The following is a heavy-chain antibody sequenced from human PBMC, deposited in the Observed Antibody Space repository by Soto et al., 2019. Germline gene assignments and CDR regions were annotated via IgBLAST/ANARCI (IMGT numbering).Heavy chain of an antibody. CDR1: GFSISTSGVG. V-gene: IGHV2-5*02. CDR2: TYWDDDN. CDR3: AHRRGGYNWDDGYFDF. D-gene: IGHD1-1*01. J-gene: IGHJ4*02. Sequence: QITLKESGPTLVKPTQTLTLTCTFSGFSISTSGVGVGWIRQPPGKALEWLAFTYWDDDNRYNPSLRSRLTVAKDTSKSLVGLLMTSVDTVDTATYYCAHRRGGYNWDDGYFDFWGQGTLVAVSS.